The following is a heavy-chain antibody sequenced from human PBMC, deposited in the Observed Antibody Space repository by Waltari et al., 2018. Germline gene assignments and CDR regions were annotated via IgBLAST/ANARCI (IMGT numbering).Heavy chain of an antibody. CDR3: AGPRRSGYDY. D-gene: IGHD3-3*01. J-gene: IGHJ4*02. CDR1: GGSISSYY. V-gene: IGHV4-59*01. Sequence: QVQLQESGPGLVKPSETLSLTCTVSGGSISSYYWSWIRQPPGKGLEWIGYIYYSGSTNYHPSLKSRVTISVDTSKNQFSLKLSSVTAADTAVYYCAGPRRSGYDYWGQGTLVTVSS. CDR2: IYYSGST.